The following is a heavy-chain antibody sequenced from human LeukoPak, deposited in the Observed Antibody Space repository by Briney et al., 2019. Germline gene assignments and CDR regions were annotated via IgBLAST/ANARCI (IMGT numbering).Heavy chain of an antibody. V-gene: IGHV4-4*07. J-gene: IGHJ6*03. CDR1: GGSITGYY. Sequence: PSETLSLTCTVSGGSITGYYWTWIRQPAGKGLEWIGRIYSGGSTNYNPPLKSRVTMSVDTSKNQFSLKLSSVTAADTAVYYCATGRDADSARGYYYMDVWGQGTTVTVSS. CDR3: ATGRDADSARGYYYMDV. D-gene: IGHD5-24*01. CDR2: IYSGGST.